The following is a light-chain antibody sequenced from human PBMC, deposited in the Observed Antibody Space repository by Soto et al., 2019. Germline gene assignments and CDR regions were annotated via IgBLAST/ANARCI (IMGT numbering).Light chain of an antibody. Sequence: EIVMTQSPATLSVSPGERATLSCRASQSVSSNLAWYQQKPGQTPKLLIYVASTRAPGIPARFSGSGSVTEFTLTISSLQSEDFAVYYCQQYNVWPLTFGGGTKVEFK. CDR3: QQYNVWPLT. CDR2: VAS. CDR1: QSVSSN. V-gene: IGKV3-15*01. J-gene: IGKJ4*01.